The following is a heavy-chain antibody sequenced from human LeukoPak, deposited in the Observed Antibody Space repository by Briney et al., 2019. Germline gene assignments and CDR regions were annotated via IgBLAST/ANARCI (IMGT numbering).Heavy chain of an antibody. V-gene: IGHV3-11*01. CDR1: GFTFSDYY. D-gene: IGHD3-22*01. CDR3: ASLYDSSGYYLDY. CDR2: ISSSGSTI. Sequence: GGSLRLSCAASGFTFSDYYMSWIRQAPGKGLEWVSYISSSGSTIYYADSVKGRFTISRDNAKNSLYLQMNSLRAEDTAVYYCASLYDSSGYYLDYWGQGTLVTASS. J-gene: IGHJ4*02.